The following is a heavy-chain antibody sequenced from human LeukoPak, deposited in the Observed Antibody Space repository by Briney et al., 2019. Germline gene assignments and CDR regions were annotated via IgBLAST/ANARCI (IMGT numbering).Heavy chain of an antibody. D-gene: IGHD3-9*01. Sequence: SETLSLTCTVSGGSISSSSYYWGWIRQPPEKGLEWIGSIYYSGSTYYNPSLKSRVTISVDTSKNQFSLKLSSVTAADTAVYYCARDTYDILTGYFHWGQGTLVTVSS. CDR2: IYYSGST. J-gene: IGHJ4*02. CDR3: ARDTYDILTGYFH. CDR1: GGSISSSSYY. V-gene: IGHV4-39*07.